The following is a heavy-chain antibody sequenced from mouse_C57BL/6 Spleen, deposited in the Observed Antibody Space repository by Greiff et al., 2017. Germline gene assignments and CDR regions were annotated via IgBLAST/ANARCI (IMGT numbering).Heavy chain of an antibody. CDR1: GYTFTSYW. CDR3: ARSSITTVVAADWYFDV. CDR2: IDPSDSYT. Sequence: QVQLQQPGAELVRPGTSVKLSCKASGYTFTSYWMHWVKQRPGQGLEWIGVIDPSDSYTNYNQKFKGKATLTVDTSSSTAYMQLSSLTSEDSAVYDCARSSITTVVAADWYFDVWGTGTTVTVSS. J-gene: IGHJ1*03. V-gene: IGHV1-59*01. D-gene: IGHD1-1*01.